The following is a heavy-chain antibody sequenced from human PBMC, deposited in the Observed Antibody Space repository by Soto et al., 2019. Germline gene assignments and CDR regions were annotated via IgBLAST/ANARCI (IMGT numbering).Heavy chain of an antibody. V-gene: IGHV3-9*01. Sequence: GGSLRLSCAASGFTFDDYAMRWVRQAPGKGLEWVSGISWNSGSIGYADSVKGRFTISRDNAKNSLYLQMNSLRAEDTALYYCAKDLRGSGSYTFDYWGQGTLVTVSS. D-gene: IGHD3-10*01. CDR3: AKDLRGSGSYTFDY. CDR1: GFTFDDYA. J-gene: IGHJ4*02. CDR2: ISWNSGSI.